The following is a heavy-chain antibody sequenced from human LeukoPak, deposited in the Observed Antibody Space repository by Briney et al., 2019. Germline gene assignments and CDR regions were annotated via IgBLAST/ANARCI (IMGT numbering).Heavy chain of an antibody. CDR1: GYSISSGYY. CDR2: IYHSGST. J-gene: IGHJ3*02. CDR3: AKDGPFDI. V-gene: IGHV4-38-2*02. D-gene: IGHD3/OR15-3a*01. Sequence: SETLSLTCTVSGYSISSGYYWGWIRQPPGKGLEWIGSIYHSGSTYYNPSLKSRVTISIDTSKNQFSLKVNSVTAADTAVYYCAKDGPFDIWGQGTMVAVSS.